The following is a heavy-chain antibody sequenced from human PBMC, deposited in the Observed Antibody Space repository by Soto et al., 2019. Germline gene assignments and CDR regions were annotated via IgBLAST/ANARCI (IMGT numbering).Heavy chain of an antibody. V-gene: IGHV1-69*13. Sequence: GASVKVSCKASGGTFSSYAISWVRQAPGQGLEWMGGIIPIFGTANYAQKFQGRVTITADESTSTAYMELSSLRSEDTAAYYCASKVYSGHSSGWIYYYYYGMDVWGQGTTVTVSS. CDR2: IIPIFGTA. CDR1: GGTFSSYA. D-gene: IGHD6-19*01. CDR3: ASKVYSGHSSGWIYYYYYGMDV. J-gene: IGHJ6*02.